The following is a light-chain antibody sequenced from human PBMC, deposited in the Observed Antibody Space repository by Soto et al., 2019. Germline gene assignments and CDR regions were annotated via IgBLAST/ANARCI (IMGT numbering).Light chain of an antibody. Sequence: QPVLTQSSSASASLGSSVKLTCTLSSGHSSYIIAWHQQQPGKAPRYLMKLEGSGSYNKGSGVPDRFSGSSSGADRYLTVSNLQIEDEAGYYCETWDSNTQNWVFGGGTKLTVL. CDR2: LEGSGSY. CDR1: SGHSSYI. J-gene: IGLJ3*02. V-gene: IGLV4-60*02. CDR3: ETWDSNTQNWV.